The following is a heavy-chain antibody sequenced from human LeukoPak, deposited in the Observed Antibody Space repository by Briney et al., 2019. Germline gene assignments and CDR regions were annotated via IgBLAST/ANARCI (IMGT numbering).Heavy chain of an antibody. V-gene: IGHV3-21*01. CDR2: ISSSSSYM. D-gene: IGHD6-13*01. Sequence: GGSLRLSCAASGFTFSSYSMNWVRQAPGKGLEWVSSISSSSSYMYYADSVKGRFTISRDNAKNSLYLQMNSLRAEDTAVYYCARGSHSSSWYGSWGQGTLVTVSS. J-gene: IGHJ5*02. CDR3: ARGSHSSSWYGS. CDR1: GFTFSSYS.